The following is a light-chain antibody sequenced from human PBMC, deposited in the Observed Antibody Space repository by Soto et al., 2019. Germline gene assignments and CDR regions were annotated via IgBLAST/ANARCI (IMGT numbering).Light chain of an antibody. J-gene: IGLJ2*01. Sequence: QSALTQPRSVSGSPGQSVTISCTGTSSDVGGYNYVSWYQQHPGKAPKLMIYDVIKRPSGVPDRFSGSKSGNTASLTISGLQAEDEADYYCCSYAAVVYVLFGGGTKLTVL. V-gene: IGLV2-11*01. CDR2: DVI. CDR3: CSYAAVVYVL. CDR1: SSDVGGYNY.